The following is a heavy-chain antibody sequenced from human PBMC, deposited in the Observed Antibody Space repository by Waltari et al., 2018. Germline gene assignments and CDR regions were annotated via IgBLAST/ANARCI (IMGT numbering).Heavy chain of an antibody. V-gene: IGHV4-34*01. CDR2: INHSGST. D-gene: IGHD4-17*01. CDR3: ARSSDYVHYFDY. J-gene: IGHJ4*02. CDR1: GGSFSGYY. Sequence: QVQLQQWGAGLLKPSETLSLTCAVYGGSFSGYYWSWIRQPPGKGLEWIGVINHSGSTNYNPSLKSRVTISVDTSKNQFSLKLSSVTAADTAVYYSARSSDYVHYFDYWGQGTLVTVSS.